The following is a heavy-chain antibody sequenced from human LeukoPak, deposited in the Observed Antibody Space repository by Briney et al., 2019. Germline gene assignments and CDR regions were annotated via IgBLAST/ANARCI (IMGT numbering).Heavy chain of an antibody. Sequence: SETLSLTCAVYGGSFSGYYWSWIRQPPGKGLKWIGEINHSGSTNYNPSLKSRVTISVDTSKNQFSLKLSSVTAADTAVYYCAREGDYDYVWGSYPWGYWGQGTLVTVSS. D-gene: IGHD3-16*02. CDR2: INHSGST. CDR3: AREGDYDYVWGSYPWGY. J-gene: IGHJ4*02. V-gene: IGHV4-34*01. CDR1: GGSFSGYY.